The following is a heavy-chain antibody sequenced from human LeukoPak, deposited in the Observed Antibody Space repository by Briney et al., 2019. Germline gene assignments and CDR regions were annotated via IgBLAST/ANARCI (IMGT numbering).Heavy chain of an antibody. CDR1: GGSFSGYY. CDR3: ARDSGKSVVVTALAFEI. Sequence: SETLSLTCAVYGGSFSGYYWSWIRQPPGKGLEWIGEINHSGSTNYNPSFKSRVTISVDTSKNQFSLKLTSVTAADRAVYYCARDSGKSVVVTALAFEIWGQGTMVTVSS. J-gene: IGHJ3*02. CDR2: INHSGST. V-gene: IGHV4-34*01. D-gene: IGHD2-21*02.